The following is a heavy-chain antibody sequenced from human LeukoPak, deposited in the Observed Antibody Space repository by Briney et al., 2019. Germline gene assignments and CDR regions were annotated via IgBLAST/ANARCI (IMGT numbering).Heavy chain of an antibody. CDR3: ARQPTYYYDSSGFGAFDI. J-gene: IGHJ3*02. CDR2: ISGSGGST. V-gene: IGHV3-23*01. CDR1: GFTFSSYA. Sequence: PGGSLRLSCAASGFTFSSYAMSWVRQAPGKGLEWVSAISGSGGSTYYADSVKGRFTISRDNFKNTLYLQMNSLRAEDTAVYYCARQPTYYYDSSGFGAFDIWGQGTMVTVSS. D-gene: IGHD3-22*01.